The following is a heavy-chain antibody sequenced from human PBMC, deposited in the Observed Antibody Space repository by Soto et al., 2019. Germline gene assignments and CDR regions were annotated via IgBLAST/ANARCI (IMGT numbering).Heavy chain of an antibody. D-gene: IGHD2-2*01. V-gene: IGHV4-31*03. J-gene: IGHJ6*03. CDR2: IYYTGST. CDR3: ARVSGIVVVPTAKDPHYYYMDV. Sequence: PSETLSLTCTVSGGSISGGPYYWTWIRQHPGSGLEWIGYIYYTGSTYYNPSLKSRVIMSVDTSNNQLSLKLSSVTAADTAVYFCARVSGIVVVPTAKDPHYYYMDVWGKGTTVTVS. CDR1: GGSISGGPYY.